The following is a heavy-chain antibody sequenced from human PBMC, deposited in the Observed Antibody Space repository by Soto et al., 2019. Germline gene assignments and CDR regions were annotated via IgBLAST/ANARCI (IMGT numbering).Heavy chain of an antibody. J-gene: IGHJ2*01. CDR3: ARRGIFGVVIAGYFDL. D-gene: IGHD3-3*01. CDR1: GGSISSSSYY. V-gene: IGHV4-39*01. Sequence: QLQLQESGPGLVKPSETLSLTCTVSGGSISSSSYYWGWIRQPPGKGLEWIGSIYYSGSTYYNPSLKRRVTIPVDTSKNQFSLKLSSVTAADTAVYYCARRGIFGVVIAGYFDLWGRGTLVTVSS. CDR2: IYYSGST.